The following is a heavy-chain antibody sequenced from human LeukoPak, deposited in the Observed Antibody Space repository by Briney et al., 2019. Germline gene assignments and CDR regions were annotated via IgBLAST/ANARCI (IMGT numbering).Heavy chain of an antibody. CDR1: GFTFSSYW. CDR2: IKQDGSEK. J-gene: IGHJ4*02. CDR3: ARESTSSGWFDY. Sequence: GGSLRLSCVASGFTFSSYWMSWVRQAPGKGLEWVANIKQDGSEKYYVDSVKGRFTISRDNAKNSLYLQMNSLRAEDTAVYYCARESTSSGWFDYWGQGTLVTVSS. V-gene: IGHV3-7*03. D-gene: IGHD6-19*01.